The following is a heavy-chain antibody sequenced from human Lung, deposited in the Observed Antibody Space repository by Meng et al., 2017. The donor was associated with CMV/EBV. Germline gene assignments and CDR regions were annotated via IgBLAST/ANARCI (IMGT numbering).Heavy chain of an antibody. Sequence: SGASFSRGVYLWNCFRQPPGKGLEWIGSIYYSGSTFSNPSLKSRVAISVDTSKNQLSLKLSSVTAADTAVYYCARDPSYDTSTYFGDWGQGTLVTVSS. V-gene: IGHV4-30-4*01. CDR1: GASFSRGVYL. CDR3: ARDPSYDTSTYFGD. D-gene: IGHD3-22*01. J-gene: IGHJ4*02. CDR2: IYYSGST.